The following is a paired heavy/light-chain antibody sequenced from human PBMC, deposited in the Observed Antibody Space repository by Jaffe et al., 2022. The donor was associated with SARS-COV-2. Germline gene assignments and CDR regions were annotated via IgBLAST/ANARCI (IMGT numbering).Heavy chain of an antibody. CDR1: GFAFSSYW. J-gene: IGHJ4*02. CDR2: IDGDGGST. CDR3: GSFDY. V-gene: IGHV3-74*01. Sequence: EVQLVESGGGLVQPGGSLTLSCAASGFAFSSYWMHWVRQAPGKGLVWVTRIDGDGGSTNYADSVKGRFTISRDNAKNTLYLHMNSLRAEDTAVYYCGSFDYWGQGILVTVSS.
Light chain of an antibody. Sequence: DIQMTQSPSSLSASVGDRVTITCRANQGIGTDLNWYQQKPGKAPKRLIYGASSLQSGVPSRFSGSGSGTEFTLTISSLQPEDFATYYCLQHNNYPYTFGQGTKLEIK. J-gene: IGKJ2*01. CDR1: QGIGTD. CDR3: LQHNNYPYT. V-gene: IGKV1-17*01. CDR2: GAS.